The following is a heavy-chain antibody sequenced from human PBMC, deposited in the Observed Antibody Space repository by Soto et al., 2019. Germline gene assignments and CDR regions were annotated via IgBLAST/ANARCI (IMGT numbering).Heavy chain of an antibody. V-gene: IGHV3-23*01. D-gene: IGHD6-19*01. Sequence: EVQLLESGGGLVQPGRSLRLSCAASGFTFSSYAMNWVRQAPGKGLEWVSAMSGTGGSTYYADSVKGRFTISRDNSKNTLYLQMNRLRVEDTAVFYFAKAGFSSGWSPSYFDYWGQGTLVTVSS. CDR3: AKAGFSSGWSPSYFDY. CDR1: GFTFSSYA. CDR2: MSGTGGST. J-gene: IGHJ4*02.